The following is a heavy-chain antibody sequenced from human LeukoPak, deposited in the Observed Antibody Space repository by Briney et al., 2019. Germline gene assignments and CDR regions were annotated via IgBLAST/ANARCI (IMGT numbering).Heavy chain of an antibody. CDR2: ISYDGSNK. J-gene: IGHJ4*02. CDR3: ARGPRDIVVVDAHYFDY. D-gene: IGHD2-15*01. CDR1: GFTFSSYA. Sequence: GGSLRLSCAVSGFTFSSYAMHWVRQAPGKGLEWVAIISYDGSNKYYADSVKGRFTIYRDNSKNTLCLQMNSLRAGDTAVYYCARGPRDIVVVDAHYFDYWGQGTLVTVSS. V-gene: IGHV3-30-3*01.